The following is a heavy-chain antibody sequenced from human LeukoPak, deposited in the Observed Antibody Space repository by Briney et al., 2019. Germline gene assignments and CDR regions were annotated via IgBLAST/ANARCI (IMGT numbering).Heavy chain of an antibody. J-gene: IGHJ4*02. CDR2: IYYSGST. CDR3: ARSTPYTPQNVYVWGSYSNSVAFDY. CDR1: GGSISSGGYY. Sequence: PSQTLSLTCTVSGGSISSGGYYWSWIRQHPGKGLEWIGYIYYSGSTNYNPSLKSRVTISVDTSKNQFSLKLSSVAAADTAVYYCARSTPYTPQNVYVWGSYSNSVAFDYWGQGTLVTVSS. V-gene: IGHV4-61*08. D-gene: IGHD3-16*01.